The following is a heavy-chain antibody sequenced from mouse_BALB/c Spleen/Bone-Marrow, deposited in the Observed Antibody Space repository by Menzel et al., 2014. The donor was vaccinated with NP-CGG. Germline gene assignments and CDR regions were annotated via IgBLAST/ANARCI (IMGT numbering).Heavy chain of an antibody. D-gene: IGHD1-2*01. CDR3: TRDNGPFDY. CDR1: GFTFSSYT. J-gene: IGHJ2*01. Sequence: EVQLVESGGGLVKPGGSLKLSCAASGFTFSSYTMSWVRQTPEKRLEWVATITSGGSYTYYPDSVKGRFTISRDNAKNTLYLQMSSLKSKDTAMYYCTRDNGPFDYWGQGTTLTVSS. CDR2: ITSGGSYT. V-gene: IGHV5-6-4*01.